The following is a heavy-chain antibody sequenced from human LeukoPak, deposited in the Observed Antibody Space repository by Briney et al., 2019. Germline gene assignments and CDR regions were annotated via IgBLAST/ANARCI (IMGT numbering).Heavy chain of an antibody. CDR1: GGSISSGDYY. CDR2: IYYSGST. V-gene: IGHV4-30-4*01. J-gene: IGHJ4*02. D-gene: IGHD3-22*01. Sequence: SETLSLTCTVSGGSISSGDYYWSWIRQPPGKGLEWIGYIYYSGSTYYNPSLKSRVTISVDTSKNQFSPKLSSVTAADTAVYYCARGLGYDSSFDYWGQGTLVTVSS. CDR3: ARGLGYDSSFDY.